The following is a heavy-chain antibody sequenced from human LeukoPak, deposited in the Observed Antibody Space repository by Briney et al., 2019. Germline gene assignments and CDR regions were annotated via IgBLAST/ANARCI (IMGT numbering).Heavy chain of an antibody. Sequence: GGSLRLSCAASGFTVSSNYMSWVRQAPGKGLEWVSSIGSSSSSIYYADSVKGRFTISRDNAKKSLYLQMNSLRAEDMAVYYCAREEREDFDYWGQGTLVTVSS. CDR2: IGSSSSSI. CDR3: AREEREDFDY. D-gene: IGHD1-26*01. V-gene: IGHV3-21*01. J-gene: IGHJ4*02. CDR1: GFTVSSNY.